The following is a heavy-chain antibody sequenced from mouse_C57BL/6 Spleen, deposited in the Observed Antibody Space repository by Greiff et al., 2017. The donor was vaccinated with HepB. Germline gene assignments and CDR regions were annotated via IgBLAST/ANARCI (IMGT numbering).Heavy chain of an antibody. CDR1: GFTFSSYG. V-gene: IGHV5-6*01. CDR2: ISSGGSYT. Sequence: EVKLVESGGDLVKPGGSLKLSCAASGFTFSSYGMSWVRQTPDKRLEWVATISSGGSYTYYPDSVKGRFTISRDNAKNTLYLQMSRLKSVDTARYYCARHGSGDYGWYFDVWGTGTTVTVSS. CDR3: ARHGSGDYGWYFDV. D-gene: IGHD2-4*01. J-gene: IGHJ1*03.